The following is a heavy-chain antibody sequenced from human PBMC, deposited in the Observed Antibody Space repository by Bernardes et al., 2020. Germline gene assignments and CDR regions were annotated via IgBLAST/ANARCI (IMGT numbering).Heavy chain of an antibody. CDR2: IYYSGST. D-gene: IGHD6-6*01. Sequence: SETLSLTRTVSGGSISSSSYYWGWIRQPPGKGLEWIGSIYYSGSTYYNPSLKSRVTISVDTSKNQFSLKLSSVTAADTAVYYCARCAVVQQLVLYYMDVWGKGTTVTVSS. CDR3: ARCAVVQQLVLYYMDV. J-gene: IGHJ6*03. V-gene: IGHV4-39*01. CDR1: GGSISSSSYY.